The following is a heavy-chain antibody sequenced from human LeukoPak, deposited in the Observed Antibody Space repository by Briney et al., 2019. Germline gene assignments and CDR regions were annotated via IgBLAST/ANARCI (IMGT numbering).Heavy chain of an antibody. CDR1: GFTVSSNY. V-gene: IGHV3-66*01. D-gene: IGHD5-12*01. CDR3: AKDGRTGYPFDY. J-gene: IGHJ4*02. Sequence: GGSLRLSCAASGFTVSSNYMNWVLQAPGKGLEWVSVIYSGGSTYYADSVKDRFTISRDKSKNTYLQMNSLRTEDTAVYFCAKDGRTGYPFDYWGRGTLVTVSS. CDR2: IYSGGST.